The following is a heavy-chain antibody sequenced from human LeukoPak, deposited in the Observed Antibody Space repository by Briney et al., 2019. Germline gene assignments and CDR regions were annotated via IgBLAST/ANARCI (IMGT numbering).Heavy chain of an antibody. J-gene: IGHJ4*02. CDR1: GGSITSYY. V-gene: IGHV4-59*08. CDR3: ALAVAGGAFAY. CDR2: IYYSGSTT. Sequence: SETLSLTCTVSGGSITSYYLTWIRQPPGKGLEWIGYIYYSGSTTNYNPSLKSRVTMSVDTSKNHFSLRLSSVTAADTAVYYCALAVAGGAFAYWGQGTLVTVSS. D-gene: IGHD6-19*01.